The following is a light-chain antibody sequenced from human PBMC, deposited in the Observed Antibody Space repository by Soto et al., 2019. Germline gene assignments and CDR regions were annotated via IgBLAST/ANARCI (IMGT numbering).Light chain of an antibody. CDR3: QSYDSSLSAYV. V-gene: IGLV1-40*01. Sequence: QSVLTQPPSVSWAPGQRVTISCTGSSSNIGTVYDVHWYQQLPGTAPKLLIYDNSHRPSGVPDRFSGSKSGTSASLAITGLQAEDEADYYCQSYDSSLSAYVFGTGTKVTVL. CDR1: SSNIGTVYD. J-gene: IGLJ1*01. CDR2: DNS.